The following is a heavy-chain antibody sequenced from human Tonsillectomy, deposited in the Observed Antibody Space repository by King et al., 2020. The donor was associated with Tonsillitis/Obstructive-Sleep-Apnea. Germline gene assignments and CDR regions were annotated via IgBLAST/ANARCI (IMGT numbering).Heavy chain of an antibody. CDR1: GLSLSNARMG. J-gene: IGHJ6*03. CDR3: ARIGGSYYAYYYMDV. V-gene: IGHV2-26*01. D-gene: IGHD1-26*01. Sequence: TLKESGPVLVKPTETLTLTCTVSGLSLSNARMGVSWIRQPPGKALEWLAHIFSNDVKSYSTFLKSRLTISKDTPTNQGVLTMTNMDPVDTATYYCARIGGSYYAYYYMDVWGKGTTVTVSS. CDR2: IFSNDVK.